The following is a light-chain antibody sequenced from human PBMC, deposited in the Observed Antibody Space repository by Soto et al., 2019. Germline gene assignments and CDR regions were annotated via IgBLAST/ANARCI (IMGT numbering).Light chain of an antibody. CDR1: ALPKKY. J-gene: IGLJ2*01. CDR2: KDS. Sequence: SYELTQPPSVSVSLGQMARITCSGAALPKKYAYWYQQKPGQFPVLVIYKDSERPSGIPERFSGSSSGTIVTLTISGVQAEDEADYYCLSADSSGTYLVVFGGGTKVTVL. CDR3: LSADSSGTYLVV. V-gene: IGLV3-16*01.